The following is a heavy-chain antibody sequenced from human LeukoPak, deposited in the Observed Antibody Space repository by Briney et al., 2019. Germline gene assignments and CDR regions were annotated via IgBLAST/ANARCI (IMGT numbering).Heavy chain of an antibody. J-gene: IGHJ4*02. CDR3: VSQTGTAIDY. D-gene: IGHD1-7*01. Sequence: PSETLSLTCAVYGGSFSGHYWSWIRQPPGKGLEWIGEINPSGSTNYNPSLKSRVTISVDTSKNQFSLKLSSVTAADTAVYYCVSQTGTAIDYWGQGTLVTVSS. CDR2: INPSGST. CDR1: GGSFSGHY. V-gene: IGHV4-34*01.